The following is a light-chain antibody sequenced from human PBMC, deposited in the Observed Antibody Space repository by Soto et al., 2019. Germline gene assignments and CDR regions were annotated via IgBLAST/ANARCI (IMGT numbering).Light chain of an antibody. J-gene: IGLJ1*01. CDR1: SSDVGGYNY. CDR2: DVS. V-gene: IGLV2-11*01. Sequence: QSALTQPRSVSGSPGQSVTISCTGTSSDVGGYNYVSWYQQHPGKAPKLMIYDVSKRPSGVPDRFSGSKSGNTASLTISGLQDEDEADYYCCSYAGSYNHVFGPRTELIVL. CDR3: CSYAGSYNHV.